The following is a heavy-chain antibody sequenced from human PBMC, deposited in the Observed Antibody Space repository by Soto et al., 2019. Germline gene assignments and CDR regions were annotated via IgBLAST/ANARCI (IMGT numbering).Heavy chain of an antibody. D-gene: IGHD1-7*01. CDR3: ARSGAELTMYFDH. CDR1: GYRFSIFG. Sequence: QVQLVQSGAEVKEPGASVKVSCKASGYRFSIFGISWVRQAPGQGLEWMGWIGSYNGNTDYEQKPQGRGTLTPGTTTNTAYMELKSLRSDDTAVYYCARSGAELTMYFDHWGRGTLVTVSS. CDR2: IGSYNGNT. J-gene: IGHJ4*02. V-gene: IGHV1-18*01.